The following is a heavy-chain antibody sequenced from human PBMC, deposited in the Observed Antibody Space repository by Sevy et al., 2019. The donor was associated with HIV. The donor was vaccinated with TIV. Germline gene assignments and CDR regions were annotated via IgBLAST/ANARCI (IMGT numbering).Heavy chain of an antibody. D-gene: IGHD2-21*02. J-gene: IGHJ5*02. Sequence: ASVKVSCKASGGTFSSYAIRWVRQAPGPGLEWMGGIIPLFGTASDAQKFQGRVTNTADKSTSTAYMELSSLRSEETAVDYCAGETWVKECGGDCRLYDWFDPWGHGALVTVSS. CDR2: IIPLFGTA. CDR1: GGTFSSYA. V-gene: IGHV1-69*06. CDR3: AGETWVKECGGDCRLYDWFDP.